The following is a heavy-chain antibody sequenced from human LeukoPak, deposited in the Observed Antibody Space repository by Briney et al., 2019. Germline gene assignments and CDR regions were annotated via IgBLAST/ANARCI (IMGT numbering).Heavy chain of an antibody. V-gene: IGHV4-34*01. CDR1: GGSFSGYY. Sequence: PSETLSLTCAVYGGSFSGYYWSWIRQPPGKGLEWIWEINHSGSTNYNPSLKSRVTISVDTSKNQFSLKLSSVTAADTAVYYCARHVQRITMIVVVRRGAFDIWGQGTMVTVSS. D-gene: IGHD3-22*01. J-gene: IGHJ3*02. CDR2: INHSGST. CDR3: ARHVQRITMIVVVRRGAFDI.